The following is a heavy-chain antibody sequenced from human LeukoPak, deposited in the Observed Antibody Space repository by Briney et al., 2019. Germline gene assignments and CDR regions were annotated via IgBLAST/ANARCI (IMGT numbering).Heavy chain of an antibody. Sequence: ASVKVSCKASGYTFTSYGISWVRRAPGQGLEWMGWISAYNGNTNYAQKLQGRVTMTTDTSTSTAYMELRSLRSDDTAVYYCARDHGPYGDYVPNWFDPWGQGTLVTVSS. CDR1: GYTFTSYG. V-gene: IGHV1-18*01. CDR3: ARDHGPYGDYVPNWFDP. D-gene: IGHD4-17*01. CDR2: ISAYNGNT. J-gene: IGHJ5*02.